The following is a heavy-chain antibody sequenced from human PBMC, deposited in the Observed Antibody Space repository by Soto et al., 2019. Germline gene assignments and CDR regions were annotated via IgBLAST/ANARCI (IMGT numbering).Heavy chain of an antibody. J-gene: IGHJ4*02. CDR1: GGTFSSYA. CDR2: IIPIFGTA. CDR3: AREYCGGDCYSPYFDY. Sequence: QVQLVQSGAEVKKPGSSVKVSCKASGGTFSSYAISWVRQAPGQGLEWMGGIIPIFGTANYAQKFQGRVTMTSDESTSAAYMELSSLRSEATAVYYCAREYCGGDCYSPYFDYWGQGTLVTVSS. D-gene: IGHD2-21*02. V-gene: IGHV1-69*05.